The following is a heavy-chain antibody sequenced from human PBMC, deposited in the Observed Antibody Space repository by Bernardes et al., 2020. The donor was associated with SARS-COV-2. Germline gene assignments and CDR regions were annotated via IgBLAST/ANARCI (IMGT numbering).Heavy chain of an antibody. CDR2: ISGSGNTT. Sequence: LRLSFAASGFTFTKYDMSWVRQAPGKGLEWVSGISGSGNTTYYADSVKGRFTISRDNSKNTLFLQMDSLRAEDTAVYYCAKDDDRPLFGAPGFDSWGQGTLVTVSS. CDR1: GFTFTKYD. J-gene: IGHJ4*02. D-gene: IGHD3-3*01. V-gene: IGHV3-23*01. CDR3: AKDDDRPLFGAPGFDS.